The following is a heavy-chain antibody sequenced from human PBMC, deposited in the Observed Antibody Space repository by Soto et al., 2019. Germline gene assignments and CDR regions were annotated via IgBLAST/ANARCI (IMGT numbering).Heavy chain of an antibody. D-gene: IGHD1-7*01. CDR3: ARDMRTDATGTILSFDY. Sequence: ASVKVSCKASGYTFTSYGISWVRQAPGQGLEWMGWISAYNGNTNYAQKLQGRVTMTTDTSTSTAYMELRSLRSDDTAVYYCARDMRTDATGTILSFDYWGQGTLVTVSS. CDR1: GYTFTSYG. V-gene: IGHV1-18*01. CDR2: ISAYNGNT. J-gene: IGHJ4*02.